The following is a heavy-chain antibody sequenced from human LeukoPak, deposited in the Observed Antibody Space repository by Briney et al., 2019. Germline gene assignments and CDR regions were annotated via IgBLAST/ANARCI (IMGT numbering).Heavy chain of an antibody. CDR3: GRGLTVAGGTDY. CDR1: GLTFGTYA. J-gene: IGHJ4*02. CDR2: MDTDGSII. V-gene: IGHV3-74*01. Sequence: GGSLRLSCAAPGLTFGTYAMSWVRQAPGKGLVWVSQMDTDGSIIGYADSVKGRFTISRDNAKNTLYLQMDSLRGEDTAVYYCGRGLTVAGGTDYWGQGTLVTVSS. D-gene: IGHD6-13*01.